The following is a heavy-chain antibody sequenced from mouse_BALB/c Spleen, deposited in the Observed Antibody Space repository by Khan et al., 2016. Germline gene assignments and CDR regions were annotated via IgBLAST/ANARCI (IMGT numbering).Heavy chain of an antibody. CDR3: ASGGTVARFAY. CDR1: GYTFSSYW. Sequence: QVRLQQSGAELMKPGASVKISCKATGYTFSSYWIEWVKQRPGHGLEWIGEILPGSGSTNYNEKFKGKATFTADTSSNTAYMQLSSLTSEDSAVYYCASGGTVARFAYWGQGTLVTVSA. D-gene: IGHD1-1*01. CDR2: ILPGSGST. J-gene: IGHJ3*01. V-gene: IGHV1-9*01.